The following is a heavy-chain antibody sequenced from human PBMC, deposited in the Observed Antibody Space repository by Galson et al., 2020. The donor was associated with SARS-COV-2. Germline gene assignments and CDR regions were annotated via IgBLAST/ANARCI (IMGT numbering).Heavy chain of an antibody. V-gene: IGHV3-7*03. CDR3: ARKDINFWSGYPGYYFDY. CDR1: GFTFSSYW. CDR2: IKQDGSEK. D-gene: IGHD3-3*01. J-gene: IGHJ4*02. Sequence: AGSLRLSCAASGFTFSSYWMSWVRQAQGKGLEWVANIKQDGSEKYYVDSVKGRFTISRDNAKNSLYLQMNSLRAEDTAVYYCARKDINFWSGYPGYYFDYWGQGTLVTVSS.